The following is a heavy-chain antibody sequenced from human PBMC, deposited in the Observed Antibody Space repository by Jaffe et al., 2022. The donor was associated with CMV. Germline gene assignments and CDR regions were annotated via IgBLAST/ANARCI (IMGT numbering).Heavy chain of an antibody. Sequence: QVQLVESGGGVVQPGRSLRLSCAASGFTFSSYGMHWVRQAPGKGLEWVAVIWYDGSNKYYADSVKGRFTISRDNSKNTLYLQMNSLRAEDTAVYYCARDGNTDAAMGLYYFDYWGQGTLVTVSS. CDR1: GFTFSSYG. CDR3: ARDGNTDAAMGLYYFDY. J-gene: IGHJ4*02. CDR2: IWYDGSNK. V-gene: IGHV3-33*08. D-gene: IGHD5-18*01.